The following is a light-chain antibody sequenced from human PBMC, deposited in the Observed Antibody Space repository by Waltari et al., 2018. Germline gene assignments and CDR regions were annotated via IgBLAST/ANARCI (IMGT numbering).Light chain of an antibody. CDR1: QCVSSY. Sequence: EIVLTQSPATLSLSPGERATLSCRASQCVSSYLAWYQQKPGQAPRRLIYDASNRATGIPARFSGSGSGTDFTLTISSLEPEDFAVYYCQQRSNWPRTFGQGTKLEIK. V-gene: IGKV3-11*01. CDR2: DAS. CDR3: QQRSNWPRT. J-gene: IGKJ2*01.